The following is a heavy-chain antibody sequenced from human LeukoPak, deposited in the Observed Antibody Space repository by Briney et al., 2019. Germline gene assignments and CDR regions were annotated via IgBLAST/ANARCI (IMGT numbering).Heavy chain of an antibody. CDR1: GGSISSGGYY. Sequence: SETLSLTCTVSGGSISSGGYYWSWIRQPPGKGLEWIGYIYHSGSTYYNPSLKSRVTISVDRSKNQFSLKLRSVTAADTAVYYCARVSPAAFQGCIDPWGQGTLVTVSS. CDR3: ARVSPAAFQGCIDP. D-gene: IGHD2-2*01. CDR2: IYHSGST. J-gene: IGHJ5*02. V-gene: IGHV4-30-2*01.